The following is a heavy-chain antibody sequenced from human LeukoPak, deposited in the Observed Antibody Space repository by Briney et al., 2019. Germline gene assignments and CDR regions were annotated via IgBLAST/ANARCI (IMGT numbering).Heavy chain of an antibody. Sequence: GGSLRLSCAASGFTFSSYGIHWVRQAPGKGLEWVTFILYDGSNTFYEDSVEGRFIISRDISKNTVHLQMNSLRAEDTAVYYCAKDGVLGGSYPFYFEYWGQGTLVTVSS. J-gene: IGHJ4*02. CDR1: GFTFSSYG. CDR3: AKDGVLGGSYPFYFEY. D-gene: IGHD3-16*02. CDR2: ILYDGSNT. V-gene: IGHV3-30*02.